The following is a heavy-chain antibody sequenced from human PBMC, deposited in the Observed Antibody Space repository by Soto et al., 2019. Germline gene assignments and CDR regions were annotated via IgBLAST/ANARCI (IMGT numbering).Heavy chain of an antibody. Sequence: GASVKVSCKASGYTFTSYGISWVRQAPGQGLEWMGWISAYNGNTNYAQKLQGRVTMTTDTSTSTAYMELRSLRSDDTAVYYCARDFGYNSSWYLVGAFDIWGQGTMVTVSS. D-gene: IGHD6-13*01. J-gene: IGHJ3*02. CDR2: ISAYNGNT. CDR1: GYTFTSYG. CDR3: ARDFGYNSSWYLVGAFDI. V-gene: IGHV1-18*01.